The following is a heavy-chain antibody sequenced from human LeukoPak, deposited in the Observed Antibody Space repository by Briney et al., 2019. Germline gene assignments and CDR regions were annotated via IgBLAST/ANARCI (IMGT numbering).Heavy chain of an antibody. D-gene: IGHD3-9*01. V-gene: IGHV1-2*04. J-gene: IGHJ5*02. Sequence: GASVKVSCKASGYTFTGYYMHWVRQAPGQGLEWMGWINPNSGGTNYAQKFQGWVTMTRDTSISTAYMELSRLRSDDTAVYYCARDFSTIFPRGNWFDPWGRGPLVTVSS. CDR1: GYTFTGYY. CDR3: ARDFSTIFPRGNWFDP. CDR2: INPNSGGT.